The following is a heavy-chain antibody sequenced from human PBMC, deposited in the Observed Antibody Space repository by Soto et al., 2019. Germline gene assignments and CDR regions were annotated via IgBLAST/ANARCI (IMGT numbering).Heavy chain of an antibody. J-gene: IGHJ2*01. D-gene: IGHD2-15*01. CDR3: ARCYCSVGSCYTCWHFDL. Sequence: QVQLVQSGAEVKEPGASVKLSCQASGYTFMNYAISWVRQAPGQGLEWMGWISPSTGNTDQAQNFQGRVTMTVDTSTNPANMELRTLRSDDSAVYYCARCYCSVGSCYTCWHFDLWGRGTLVTVSS. CDR1: GYTFMNYA. V-gene: IGHV1-18*01. CDR2: ISPSTGNT.